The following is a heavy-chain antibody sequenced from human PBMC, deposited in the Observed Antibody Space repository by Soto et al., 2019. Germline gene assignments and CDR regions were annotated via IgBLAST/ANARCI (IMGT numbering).Heavy chain of an antibody. J-gene: IGHJ2*01. V-gene: IGHV3-30-3*01. CDR1: GFTFSTYA. CDR2: LSYDGNNR. Sequence: QVQLVDSGGGLVQPGRSLRLSCAASGFTFSTYAMHWVRQTPGKGLEWVAVLSYDGNNRYYTDSVKGRFTVSRDNSKNTVYLHMNGLKPEDTGVYFCARDFQFYFDLWGRGTLVTVST. CDR3: ARDFQFYFDL.